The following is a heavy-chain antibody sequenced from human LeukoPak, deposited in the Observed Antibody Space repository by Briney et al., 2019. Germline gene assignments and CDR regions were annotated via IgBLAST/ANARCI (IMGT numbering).Heavy chain of an antibody. V-gene: IGHV1-69*13. D-gene: IGHD3-22*01. Sequence: SVKVSCKASGGTFSSYAISWVRQAPGQGLEWMGGIIPIFGTANYAQKFQGRVTITADESASTAYMELSSLRSEDTAVYYCATDSSGYYRPMNWGQGTLVTVSS. CDR1: GGTFSSYA. CDR2: IIPIFGTA. J-gene: IGHJ4*02. CDR3: ATDSSGYYRPMN.